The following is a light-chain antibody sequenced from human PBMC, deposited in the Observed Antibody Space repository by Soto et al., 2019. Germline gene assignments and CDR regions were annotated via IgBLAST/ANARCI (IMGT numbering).Light chain of an antibody. V-gene: IGKV3-11*01. Sequence: EIVMTQSPGTLSLSPGERATLSCRASQSVSRYLGWYQQKPGQAPRLLIYDASNRATGILARFSGSGSGTDFTLIIIILEPEDFAVYYCQQRSKWPLTVGGGAKVETK. CDR2: DAS. J-gene: IGKJ4*01. CDR3: QQRSKWPLT. CDR1: QSVSRY.